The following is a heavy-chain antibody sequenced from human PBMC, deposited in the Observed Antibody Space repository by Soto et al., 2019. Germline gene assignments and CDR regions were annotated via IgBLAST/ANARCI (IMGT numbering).Heavy chain of an antibody. CDR1: GFSFSSYA. J-gene: IGHJ6*02. CDR3: ARDYDSSGYRPDYYGMDV. V-gene: IGHV3-48*03. CDR2: ISSSGSTI. D-gene: IGHD3-22*01. Sequence: GGSLRLSCTASGFSFSSYAMSWVRQAPGKGLEWVSYISSSGSTIYYADSVKGRFTISRDNAKNSLYLQMNSLRAEDTAVYYCARDYDSSGYRPDYYGMDVWGQGTTVTVSS.